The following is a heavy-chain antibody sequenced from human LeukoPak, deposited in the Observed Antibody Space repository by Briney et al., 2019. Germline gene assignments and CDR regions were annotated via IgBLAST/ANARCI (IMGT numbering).Heavy chain of an antibody. V-gene: IGHV3-33*01. J-gene: IGHJ4*02. D-gene: IGHD3-3*01. CDR1: GFTFSSYG. CDR2: IWYDGSNT. Sequence: GGSLRLSCAASGFTFSSYGMHWVRQAPGKGLEWVAVIWYDGSNTYYADSGKGRFTISRDNSKNTLYLQMNSLRAEDTAVYYCARDRVIFGVVNTYYFDYWGQGTLVTVSS. CDR3: ARDRVIFGVVNTYYFDY.